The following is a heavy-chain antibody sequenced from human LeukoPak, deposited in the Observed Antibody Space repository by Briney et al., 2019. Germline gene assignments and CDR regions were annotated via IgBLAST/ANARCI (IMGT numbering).Heavy chain of an antibody. CDR3: ARDRDYYDSSGYGYYYYYMDV. J-gene: IGHJ6*03. Sequence: GGSLRLSCAASAFTFSSYSMNWVRQAPGKGLEWVSSISSSRSYIYYADSVKGRFTISRDNAKNSLYLQMNSLRAEDTAVYYCARDRDYYDSSGYGYYYYYMDVWGKGTTVTVSS. CDR2: ISSSRSYI. CDR1: AFTFSSYS. D-gene: IGHD3-22*01. V-gene: IGHV3-21*01.